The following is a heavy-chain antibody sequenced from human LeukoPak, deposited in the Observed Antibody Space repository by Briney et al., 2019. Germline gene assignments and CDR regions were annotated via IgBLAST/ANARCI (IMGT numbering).Heavy chain of an antibody. CDR1: GGSISTYY. Sequence: SETLSLTCTVFGGSISTYYWSWIRQPPGKGLEWIGYISDSGNTNCNPSLESRVTISVDTPKNQFSLKLSSVTAADTAVYYCARVGRGHFDYWGQGTLVTVSS. CDR3: ARVGRGHFDY. V-gene: IGHV4-59*01. CDR2: ISDSGNT. J-gene: IGHJ4*02. D-gene: IGHD3/OR15-3a*01.